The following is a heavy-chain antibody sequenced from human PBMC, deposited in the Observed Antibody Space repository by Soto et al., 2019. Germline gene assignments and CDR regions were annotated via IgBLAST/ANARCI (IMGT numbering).Heavy chain of an antibody. CDR3: ARRYWAAADF. D-gene: IGHD2-8*02. Sequence: QVQLQESGPGLVKPSETLSLTCTVSGGSISSYYWNWIRQPPGKGLEWIGYIYYSGSTNYNPSLKSRVTIPVDTSRNQFSLKLSSVTAANTAVYYCARRYWAAADFWGQGILVTVSS. CDR1: GGSISSYY. CDR2: IYYSGST. J-gene: IGHJ4*02. V-gene: IGHV4-59*08.